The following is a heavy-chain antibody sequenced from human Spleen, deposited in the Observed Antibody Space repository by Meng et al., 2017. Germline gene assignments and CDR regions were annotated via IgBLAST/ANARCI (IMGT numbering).Heavy chain of an antibody. J-gene: IGHJ4*02. D-gene: IGHD5-12*01. Sequence: EGQLVESGGGVVRPGGSLRLSCAASGFTFSSYGMSWVRQAPGKGLEWVGRIKSKPDGETIDYGAPVKGRFTISRDDSKNTVYLQMNSLKTEDTAVYYCSGHIDYWGQGTLVTVSS. CDR3: SGHIDY. V-gene: IGHV3-15*01. CDR2: IKSKPDGETI. CDR1: GFTFSSYG.